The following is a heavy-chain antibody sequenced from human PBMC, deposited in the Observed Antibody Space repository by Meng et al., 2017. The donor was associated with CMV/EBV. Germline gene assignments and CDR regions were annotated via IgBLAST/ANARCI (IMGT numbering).Heavy chain of an antibody. CDR1: GFTFSSYE. D-gene: IGHD3-10*01. CDR2: ISSSGSTI. J-gene: IGHJ4*02. V-gene: IGHV3-48*03. Sequence: GGSLRLSCAASGFTFSSYEMNWVRQAPGKGLEWVSYISSSGSTIYYVDSVKGRFTISRDNAKNSLYLQMNSLRAEDTAVYYCARVLAYVGGFDYWGQGTLVTVSS. CDR3: ARVLAYVGGFDY.